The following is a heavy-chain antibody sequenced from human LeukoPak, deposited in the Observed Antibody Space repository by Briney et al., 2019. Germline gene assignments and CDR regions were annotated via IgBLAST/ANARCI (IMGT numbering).Heavy chain of an antibody. V-gene: IGHV4-59*12. CDR2: IFYSGST. D-gene: IGHD3-10*01. J-gene: IGHJ3*02. Sequence: PSETLSLTCTVSGGSISSYYWSWIRQPPGKALEWIGNIFYSGSTYYSPSLKSRVTISLDTSRNQFSLKLNSVTAADTAVYYCAKSNGYGLIDIWGQGTMVTVSS. CDR3: AKSNGYGLIDI. CDR1: GGSISSYY.